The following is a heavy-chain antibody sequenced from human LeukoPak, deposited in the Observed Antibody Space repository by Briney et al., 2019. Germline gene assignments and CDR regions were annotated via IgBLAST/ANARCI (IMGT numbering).Heavy chain of an antibody. CDR1: GYTFTNYG. Sequence: ASVKVSCKASGYTFTNYGISWVRQAPGQGLEWMGWISAYNGNTNYAQKLQGRVTMTTDTSTNTVYMELRSLRSDDTAVYYCARGGSSWLLFVYFDYWGQGTLVTVSS. J-gene: IGHJ4*02. CDR3: ARGGSSWLLFVYFDY. D-gene: IGHD6-13*01. V-gene: IGHV1-18*01. CDR2: ISAYNGNT.